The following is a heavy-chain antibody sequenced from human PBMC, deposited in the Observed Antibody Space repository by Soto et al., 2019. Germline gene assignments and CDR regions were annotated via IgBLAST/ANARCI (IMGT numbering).Heavy chain of an antibody. Sequence: SETLSLTCTVSGGSISSGGYYWSWIRQHPGKGLEWIGYIYYSGSTYYNPSLKSRVTISVDTSKNQFSLKLSSVTAADTVVYYCARVYNWNYSLWGQGTLVTVSS. D-gene: IGHD1-1*01. V-gene: IGHV4-31*03. CDR3: ARVYNWNYSL. CDR1: GGSISSGGYY. J-gene: IGHJ4*02. CDR2: IYYSGST.